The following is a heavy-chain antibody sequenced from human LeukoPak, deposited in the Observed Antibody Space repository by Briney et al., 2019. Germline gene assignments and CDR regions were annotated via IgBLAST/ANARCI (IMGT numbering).Heavy chain of an antibody. J-gene: IGHJ3*02. CDR1: GGSISSSNW. CDR2: IYHSGST. V-gene: IGHV4-4*02. CDR3: ARDLRRAGDSSGYYTGAFGI. Sequence: NPSQTLSLTCAVSGGSISSSNWWSWVRQPPGKGLEWIGEIYHSGSTNYNPSLKSRVTISVDKSKNQFSLKLSSVTAADTAVYYCARDLRRAGDSSGYYTGAFGIWGQGTMVTVSS. D-gene: IGHD3-22*01.